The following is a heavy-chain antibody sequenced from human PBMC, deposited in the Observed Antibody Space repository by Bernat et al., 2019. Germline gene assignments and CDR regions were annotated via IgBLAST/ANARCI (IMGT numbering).Heavy chain of an antibody. Sequence: QVQLQESGPGLVKPSETLSLTCTVSGGSISSYYWSWIRQPPGKGLEWIGYIYYSGSTNYNPSLKSRVTISVDTSKNQFSLKLSSVTAADTAVYYCARHVNYYGSGSLGTLLGGYYYGIDVWGQGTTVTVSS. CDR3: ARHVNYYGSGSLGTLLGGYYYGIDV. CDR2: IYYSGST. V-gene: IGHV4-59*08. J-gene: IGHJ6*02. D-gene: IGHD3-10*01. CDR1: GGSISSYY.